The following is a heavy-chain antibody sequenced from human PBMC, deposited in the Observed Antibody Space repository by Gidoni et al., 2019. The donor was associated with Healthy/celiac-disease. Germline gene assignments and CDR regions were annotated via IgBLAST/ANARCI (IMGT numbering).Heavy chain of an antibody. V-gene: IGHV4-34*01. CDR3: ARNRGRAFDY. D-gene: IGHD5-12*01. Sequence: QVQLQQWGAGLLKPSETLSLSCAVYGGSFSGYYWSWIRQPPGKGLEWSGEINHSGSTNYNPSLKSRVTISVDTSKNQFSLKRSSVTAEDTAVYYCARNRGRAFDYWGQGTLVTVSS. CDR1: GGSFSGYY. J-gene: IGHJ4*02. CDR2: INHSGST.